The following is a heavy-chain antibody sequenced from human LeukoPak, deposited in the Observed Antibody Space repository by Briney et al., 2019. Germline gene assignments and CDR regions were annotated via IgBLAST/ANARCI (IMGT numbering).Heavy chain of an antibody. CDR1: GGSISSGDYY. J-gene: IGHJ4*02. CDR3: ARALYSMTTVTTEYWFDY. Sequence: SESLSLTCTVSGGSISSGDYYWSWIRQPPGKVLEWIGYIYYSGSTYYNPSLQSRVITSVDTSKNQFSLKLTSVTAADTAVYYCARALYSMTTVTTEYWFDYWGQGTLVTVSS. CDR2: IYYSGST. V-gene: IGHV4-30-4*01. D-gene: IGHD4-17*01.